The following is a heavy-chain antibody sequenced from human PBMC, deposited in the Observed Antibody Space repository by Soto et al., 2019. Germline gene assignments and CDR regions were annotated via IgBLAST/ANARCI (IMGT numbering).Heavy chain of an antibody. J-gene: IGHJ4*02. V-gene: IGHV3-23*01. Sequence: EVQLLESGGGLVQLGGSLRLSCAASGVTFSGYAMSWVRQAPGKGLEWVSSIGASGGSTYYADSVKGRFTISRDNSKNTLYLQMDSLRAEDTAVYFCAKRSDYFDDWGQGTLVTVSS. CDR3: AKRSDYFDD. CDR1: GVTFSGYA. CDR2: IGASGGST.